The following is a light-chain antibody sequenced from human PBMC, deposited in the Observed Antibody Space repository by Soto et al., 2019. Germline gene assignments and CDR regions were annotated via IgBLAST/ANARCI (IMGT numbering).Light chain of an antibody. CDR2: GAS. V-gene: IGKV3-20*01. Sequence: EIVLTQSPGTLSLSPGERATLSCRASQSVSSSYLAWYQQKPGQAPRLLIYGASSRATGIPDRFSGSGSGKDFTLTISRLEPEDFAVYYCQQYGSSLITFGQGTRLEIK. CDR3: QQYGSSLIT. J-gene: IGKJ5*01. CDR1: QSVSSSY.